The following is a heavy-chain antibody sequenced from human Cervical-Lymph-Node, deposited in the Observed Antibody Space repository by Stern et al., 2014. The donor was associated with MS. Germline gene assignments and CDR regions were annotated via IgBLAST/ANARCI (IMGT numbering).Heavy chain of an antibody. CDR3: ARDYGDYAFDY. CDR2: IYPGDSDT. J-gene: IGHJ4*02. Sequence: EMQLVESGAEVKKPGESLKISCKGSGYSFTANWIAWVRQMPGKGLEWMGIIYPGDSDTRYTPSFQGRVTISADKSISTAYLQWSSLKASDTAMYYCARDYGDYAFDYWGQGTLVTVSS. CDR1: GYSFTANW. D-gene: IGHD4-17*01. V-gene: IGHV5-51*01.